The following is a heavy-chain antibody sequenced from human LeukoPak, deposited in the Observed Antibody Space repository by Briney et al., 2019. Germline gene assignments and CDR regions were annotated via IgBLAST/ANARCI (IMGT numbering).Heavy chain of an antibody. CDR2: IIPIFGTA. CDR3: ARDFPSRAYYYDSSGYSSFDY. V-gene: IGHV1-69*01. CDR1: GGTFSSYA. Sequence: SMKVSCKASGGTFSSYAISWVRQAPGQGLEWMGGIIPIFGTANYAQKFQGRVTITADESTSTAYVELSSLRSEDTAVYYCARDFPSRAYYYDSSGYSSFDYWGQGTLVTVSS. J-gene: IGHJ4*02. D-gene: IGHD3-22*01.